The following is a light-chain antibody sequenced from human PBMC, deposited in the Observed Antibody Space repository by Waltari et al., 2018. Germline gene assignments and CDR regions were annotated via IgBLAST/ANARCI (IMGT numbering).Light chain of an antibody. Sequence: VILTQSPATLSLSPGERATLSCSASQSISSHLTWYQQKPGQAPRLLIYGASTRATGTPDRFSGRASGTDFTLTISRLEPEDFAVYYCQKYNTSPFTFGPGTKLEIK. CDR2: GAS. V-gene: IGKV3-20*01. CDR3: QKYNTSPFT. J-gene: IGKJ3*01. CDR1: QSISSH.